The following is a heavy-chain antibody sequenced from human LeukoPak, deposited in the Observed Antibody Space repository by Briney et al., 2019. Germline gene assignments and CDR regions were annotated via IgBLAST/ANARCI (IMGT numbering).Heavy chain of an antibody. CDR2: INPNSGGT. V-gene: IGHV1-2*02. CDR3: ARSNRFPAAGLRGYYGMDV. Sequence: ASVKVSCRASGYTFTGYYMHWVRQAPGQGLEWMGWINPNSGGTNYAQKFQGRVTMTRDTSISTAYMELSRLRSDDTAVYYCARSNRFPAAGLRGYYGMDVWGQGTTVTVSS. CDR1: GYTFTGYY. J-gene: IGHJ6*02. D-gene: IGHD6-13*01.